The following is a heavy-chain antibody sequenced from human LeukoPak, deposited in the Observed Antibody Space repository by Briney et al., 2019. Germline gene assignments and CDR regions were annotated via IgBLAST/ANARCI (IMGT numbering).Heavy chain of an antibody. V-gene: IGHV4-4*07. CDR3: ARSDLSYYYYYMDV. CDR1: GGSISSYY. J-gene: IGHJ6*03. CDR2: IYTSGST. Sequence: SETLSLTCTVSGGSISSYYWSWIRQPAGKGLEWIGRIYTSGSTNYNPSLKSRVTMSVDTSKNQFSLKLSSVTAADTAVYYCARSDLSYYYYYMDVWGKGTTVTVSS. D-gene: IGHD2/OR15-2a*01.